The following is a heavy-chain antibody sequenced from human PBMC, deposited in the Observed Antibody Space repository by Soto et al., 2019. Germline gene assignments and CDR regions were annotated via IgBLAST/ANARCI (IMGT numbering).Heavy chain of an antibody. J-gene: IGHJ4*02. CDR3: ARRFARSGYYYDFDY. V-gene: IGHV4-61*01. CDR1: GGSVSSGSYY. D-gene: IGHD3-22*01. Sequence: PSETLSLTCTVSGGSVSSGSYYWSRIRQPPGKGLEWIGYIYYSGSTNYNPSLKSRVTISVDTSKNQFSLKLSSVTAADTAVYYCARRFARSGYYYDFDYWGQGTLVTVSS. CDR2: IYYSGST.